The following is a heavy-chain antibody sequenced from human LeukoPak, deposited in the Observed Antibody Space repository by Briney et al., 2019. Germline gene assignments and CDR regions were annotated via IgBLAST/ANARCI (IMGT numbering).Heavy chain of an antibody. CDR1: GYTFTSYG. CDR2: ISAYNGNT. Sequence: GASVKVSCKASGYTFTSYGISWVRQAPGQGLEWMGWISAYNGNTNYAQKLQGRVTMTTDTSTSTAYMELRSLRSDDTAVYYCARDPLTYYYDSSGYYHYWGQGTLVTVSS. CDR3: ARDPLTYYYDSSGYYHY. J-gene: IGHJ4*02. V-gene: IGHV1-18*01. D-gene: IGHD3-22*01.